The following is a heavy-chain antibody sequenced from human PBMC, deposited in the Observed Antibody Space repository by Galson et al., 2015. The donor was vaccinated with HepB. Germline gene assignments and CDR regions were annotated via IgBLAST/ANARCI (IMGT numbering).Heavy chain of an antibody. Sequence: SETLSLTCAVYGGPLRGYYWSWIRQSPGKGPEWIGQIDHSGDTNYNPSLKSRVSISVDTSKNQYSLKVNSVTAADTGLYYCARCGGRSFGYRYFDSWGQGTPVTVSS. CDR1: GGPLRGYY. V-gene: IGHV4-34*01. D-gene: IGHD5-18*01. J-gene: IGHJ4*02. CDR3: ARCGGRSFGYRYFDS. CDR2: IDHSGDT.